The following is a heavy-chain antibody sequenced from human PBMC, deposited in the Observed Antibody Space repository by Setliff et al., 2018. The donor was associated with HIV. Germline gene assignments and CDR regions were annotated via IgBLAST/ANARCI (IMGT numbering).Heavy chain of an antibody. CDR3: ARSQETSVAATEI. CDR2: IYIRGGTT. J-gene: IGHJ3*02. Sequence: LSLTCAVSGASISDGTYYWSWIRQPAGKGLEWIGHIYIRGGTTNYSPSLRSRVTISLDTSKNQFSLSLSSVTASDTALYYCARSQETSVAATEIWGQGTMVTVSS. CDR1: GASISDGTYY. V-gene: IGHV4-61*09.